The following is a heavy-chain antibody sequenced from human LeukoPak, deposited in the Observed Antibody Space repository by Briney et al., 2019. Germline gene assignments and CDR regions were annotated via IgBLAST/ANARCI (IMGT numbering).Heavy chain of an antibody. D-gene: IGHD1-26*01. J-gene: IGHJ4*02. Sequence: ASVKVSCKTVGYLFTSYVLDWVRQAPGQGLEWMGWMNPNSGNTGYAQKFQGRVTMTRNTSISTAYMELSSLRSEDTAVYYCARVVVGATIPHYWGQGTLVTVSS. CDR1: GYLFTSYV. V-gene: IGHV1-8*01. CDR2: MNPNSGNT. CDR3: ARVVVGATIPHY.